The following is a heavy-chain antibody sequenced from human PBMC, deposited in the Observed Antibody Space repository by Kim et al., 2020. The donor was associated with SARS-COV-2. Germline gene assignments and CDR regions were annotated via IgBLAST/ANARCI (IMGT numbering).Heavy chain of an antibody. J-gene: IGHJ4*02. CDR1: GYTFTGYY. CDR2: INPNSGGT. D-gene: IGHD6-19*01. V-gene: IGHV1-2*02. CDR3: AREKIAVAGTDFDY. Sequence: ASVKVSCKASGYTFTGYYMHWVRQAPGQGLEWMGWINPNSGGTNYAQKFQGRVTMTRDTSISTAYMELSRLRSDDTAVYYCAREKIAVAGTDFDYWGQGTLVNVSS.